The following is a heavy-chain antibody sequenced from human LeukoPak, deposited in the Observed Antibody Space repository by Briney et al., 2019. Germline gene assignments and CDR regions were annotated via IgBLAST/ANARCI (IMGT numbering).Heavy chain of an antibody. CDR3: AREGGTSFIRDNWFDP. D-gene: IGHD2-2*01. J-gene: IGHJ5*02. V-gene: IGHV3-30-3*01. CDR2: ISYDGSNK. Sequence: GGSLRLSCAASGFTFSSYAMHWVRQAPGKGLEWVAVISYDGSNKYYADSVKGRFTISRDNSKNTLYLQMNSLRAEDTAVYYCAREGGTSFIRDNWFDPWGQGTLVTVSS. CDR1: GFTFSSYA.